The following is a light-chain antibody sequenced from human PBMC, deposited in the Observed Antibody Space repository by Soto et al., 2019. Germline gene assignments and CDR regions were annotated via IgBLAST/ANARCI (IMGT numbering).Light chain of an antibody. CDR1: SSDVGSYDL. CDR2: EVT. J-gene: IGLJ1*01. Sequence: QSALTQPAPVSGSPGQAITLSCTGTSSDVGSYDLVSWYQQHPGKAPKLMIYEVTKRPSGVSNRFSGSKSGNTASLTISGLQAEDEADYYCCSYAGSSTYVFGTGTKVTVL. V-gene: IGLV2-23*02. CDR3: CSYAGSSTYV.